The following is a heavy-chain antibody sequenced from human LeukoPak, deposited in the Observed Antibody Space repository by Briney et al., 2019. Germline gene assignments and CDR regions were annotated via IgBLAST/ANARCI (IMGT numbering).Heavy chain of an antibody. CDR2: VTGSGGAT. CDR1: GFTFSTYA. Sequence: GGSLRLSCGASGFTFSTYAMSWVRQAPGKGLEWVSGVTGSGGATYYADSVKGRFSISRDNSKNTVYLQMNSLRVEDTAIYYCVKDLSQRLLRGDFDSWGQGALVSVSS. CDR3: VKDLSQRLLRGDFDS. J-gene: IGHJ4*02. V-gene: IGHV3-23*01. D-gene: IGHD6-25*01.